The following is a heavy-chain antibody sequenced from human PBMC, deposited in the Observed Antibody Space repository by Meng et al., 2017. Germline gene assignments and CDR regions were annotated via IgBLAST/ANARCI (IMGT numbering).Heavy chain of an antibody. CDR1: GCSVSSGSYY. D-gene: IGHD3-22*01. CDR3: ARGLTYYYDSSGYYFDY. CDR2: IYYSGST. Sequence: VPLQESGPGLVRPSETLSLTCTVSGCSVSSGSYYWSWIRQPPGKGLEWIGYIYYSGSTNYNPSLKSRVTISVDTSKNQFSLKLSSVTAADTAVYYCARGLTYYYDSSGYYFDYWGQGTLVTVSS. J-gene: IGHJ4*02. V-gene: IGHV4-61*01.